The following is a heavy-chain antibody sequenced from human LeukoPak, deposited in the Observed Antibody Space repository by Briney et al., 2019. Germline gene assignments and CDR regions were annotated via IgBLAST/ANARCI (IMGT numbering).Heavy chain of an antibody. CDR2: INPGNGDT. CDR1: GYTFINYA. J-gene: IGHJ4*02. CDR3: ARDRGGSGDFDY. Sequence: ASVKVSCKASGYTFINYAMHWVRQASGQRLEWMGWINPGNGDTEYSQEFQGRLTITRDTSASAAYMELSSLISEDTATYYCARDRGGSGDFDYWGQGTLVTVSS. D-gene: IGHD3-10*01. V-gene: IGHV1-3*03.